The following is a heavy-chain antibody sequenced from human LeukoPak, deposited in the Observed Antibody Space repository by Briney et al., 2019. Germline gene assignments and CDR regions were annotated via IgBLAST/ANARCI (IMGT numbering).Heavy chain of an antibody. V-gene: IGHV3-30*02. J-gene: IGHJ6*03. Sequence: GGSLRLSCAASGFTFSSYGMHWVRQAPGKGLELVSFIRYDGSNKYYADSVKGRFTISRDNSKNTLYLQMNRLRAEDTAVYYCARRPFPPTTVTTSSFYMDVWGKGTTVTVSS. CDR1: GFTFSSYG. CDR2: IRYDGSNK. CDR3: ARRPFPPTTVTTSSFYMDV. D-gene: IGHD4-11*01.